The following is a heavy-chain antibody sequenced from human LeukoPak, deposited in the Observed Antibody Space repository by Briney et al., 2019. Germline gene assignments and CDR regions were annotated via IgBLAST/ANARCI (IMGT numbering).Heavy chain of an antibody. J-gene: IGHJ5*02. Sequence: GESLKISCKGSGYSFTSYWIAWVRQMPGIGLEWMGIIYPGGSDTRYSPSFQGQVTISVDKSISTAYLQWSSLKASDTAMYYCARRGYYDSSTGKNWFDPWGQGTLVTVSS. D-gene: IGHD3-22*01. V-gene: IGHV5-51*01. CDR1: GYSFTSYW. CDR2: IYPGGSDT. CDR3: ARRGYYDSSTGKNWFDP.